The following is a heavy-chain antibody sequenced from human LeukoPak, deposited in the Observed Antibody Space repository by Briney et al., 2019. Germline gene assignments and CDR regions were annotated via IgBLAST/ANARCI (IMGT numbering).Heavy chain of an antibody. D-gene: IGHD6-13*01. J-gene: IGHJ4*02. CDR1: GYTFTSYG. CDR3: AKGLSAGTDGENSFDY. CDR2: ISAYNGNT. V-gene: IGHV1-18*01. Sequence: GASVKVSCKASGYTFTSYGISWVRQAPGQGLEWMGWISAYNGNTNYAQKLQGRVTMTTDTSTSTAYMELRSLGSDDTAVYYCAKGLSAGTDGENSFDYWGQGTLVTVSS.